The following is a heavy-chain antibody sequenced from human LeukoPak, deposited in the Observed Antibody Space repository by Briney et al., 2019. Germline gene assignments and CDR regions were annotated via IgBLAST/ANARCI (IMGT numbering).Heavy chain of an antibody. CDR3: ATSKGLWFGSDSYYYYGMDV. V-gene: IGHV1-24*01. CDR1: GYTLTELS. J-gene: IGHJ6*04. Sequence: GASVKVSCKVSGYTLTELSMHWVRQAPGKGLEWMGGFDPEDGETIYAQKFQGRVTMSEDTYTDTAYMELSSLRSEDTAVYYCATSKGLWFGSDSYYYYGMDVWGKGPTVTVSS. D-gene: IGHD3-10*01. CDR2: FDPEDGET.